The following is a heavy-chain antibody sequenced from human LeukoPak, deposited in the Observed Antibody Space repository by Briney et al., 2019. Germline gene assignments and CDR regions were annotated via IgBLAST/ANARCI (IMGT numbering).Heavy chain of an antibody. CDR2: IYYSGST. Sequence: SETLSLTCTVSGGSISSSSYYWGWIRQPPGKGLEWIGSIYYSGSTYYNPSLKSRVTISVDRSKNQFSLKLSSVTAADTAVYYCARGPPPDFDYWGRGTLVTVSS. V-gene: IGHV4-39*07. J-gene: IGHJ4*02. CDR1: GGSISSSSYY. CDR3: ARGPPPDFDY.